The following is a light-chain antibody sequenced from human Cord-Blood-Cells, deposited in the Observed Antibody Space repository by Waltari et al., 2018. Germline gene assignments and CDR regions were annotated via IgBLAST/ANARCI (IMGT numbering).Light chain of an antibody. J-gene: IGKJ1*01. CDR3: QQYNNWPPWT. CDR1: LSVSSN. Sequence: EILRTQSPATLSVSQGERVTLSCRVSLSVSSNLAWYQRKPGQAPRLLIYGASTRAPGIPAMFSCSGSGTEFTLTISSLQSEDFAVYYCQQYNNWPPWTFGQGTKVEIK. CDR2: GAS. V-gene: IGKV3-15*01.